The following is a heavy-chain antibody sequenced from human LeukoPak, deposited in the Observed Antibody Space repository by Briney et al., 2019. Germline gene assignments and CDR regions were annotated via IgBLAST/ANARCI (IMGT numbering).Heavy chain of an antibody. D-gene: IGHD6-6*01. CDR3: AKPKYSSSGGYYYYMDV. CDR2: ISGSGGST. J-gene: IGHJ6*03. Sequence: GGSLRLSCAASGFTFSSYAMSWVRQAPGKGLEWVSAISGSGGSTYYADSVKGRFTISRDNSKNTLYLQMNSLRAEDTVVYYCAKPKYSSSGGYYYYMDVWGKGTTVTVSS. CDR1: GFTFSSYA. V-gene: IGHV3-23*01.